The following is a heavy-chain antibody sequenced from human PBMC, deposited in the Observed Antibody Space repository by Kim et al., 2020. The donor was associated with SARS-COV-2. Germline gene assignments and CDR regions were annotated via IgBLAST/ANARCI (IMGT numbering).Heavy chain of an antibody. Sequence: NPSLTSRVTMSVETSKRQFSLQVTSVTAADTAIYYCVREGYFDGGGFFFDSWGPGTLVTVSS. D-gene: IGHD2-15*01. V-gene: IGHV4-4*07. J-gene: IGHJ5*01. CDR3: VREGYFDGGGFFFDS.